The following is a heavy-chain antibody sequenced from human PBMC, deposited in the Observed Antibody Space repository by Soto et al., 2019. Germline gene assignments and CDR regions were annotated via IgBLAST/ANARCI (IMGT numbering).Heavy chain of an antibody. J-gene: IGHJ5*02. V-gene: IGHV5-51*01. CDR1: GYSFTSYW. D-gene: IGHD6-13*01. CDR3: AGLVSSSWSLTWCAS. Sequence: GESLKISCKGSGYSFTSYWIGWVRQMPGKGLEWMGIIYPGDSDTRYSPSFQGQVTISADKSISTAYLQWSSLKDSDTAMYYCAGLVSSSWSLTWCASWGRRTTVVVSS. CDR2: IYPGDSDT.